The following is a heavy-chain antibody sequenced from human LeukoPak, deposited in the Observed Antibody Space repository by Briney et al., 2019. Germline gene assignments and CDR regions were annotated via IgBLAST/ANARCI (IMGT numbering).Heavy chain of an antibody. CDR3: ASIAISTVTTALDY. CDR1: GGSISSYY. Sequence: SETLSLTCTVSGGSISSYYWSWIRQPAGKGLEWIGRIYTSGSTNYNPSLKSRVTMSVDTSKNQFSLKLSSVTAADTAVYYCASIAISTVTTALDYWGQGTLVTVSS. J-gene: IGHJ4*02. V-gene: IGHV4-4*07. CDR2: IYTSGST. D-gene: IGHD4-17*01.